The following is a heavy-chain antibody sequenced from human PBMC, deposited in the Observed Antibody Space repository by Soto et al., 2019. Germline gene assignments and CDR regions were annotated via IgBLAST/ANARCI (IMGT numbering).Heavy chain of an antibody. CDR2: INWNGGST. D-gene: IGHD2-2*02. V-gene: IGHV3-20*04. J-gene: IGHJ4*02. Sequence: EVQLVESGGAVVRPRGSLRLSCAASGFTFDDYAMSWVRQAPGKGLEWVAAINWNGGSTTYADSLKGRFTISRDNAKNSLHLQISSLRAEDTALYYCARCSSTSCYIMASFDYWGQGTLVTVSS. CDR1: GFTFDDYA. CDR3: ARCSSTSCYIMASFDY.